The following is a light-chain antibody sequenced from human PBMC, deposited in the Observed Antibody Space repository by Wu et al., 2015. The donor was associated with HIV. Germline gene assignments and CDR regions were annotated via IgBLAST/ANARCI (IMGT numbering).Light chain of an antibody. CDR1: QGISNY. J-gene: IGKJ3*01. V-gene: IGKV1-8*01. Sequence: AIRLSQSPSSLSASTGDRVNITCRASQGISNYLAWYRQKPGKAPELLISGAYSLQSGVPSRFSGSGSGTDFTLTIDCLQSEDFAIYYCQQYYSNPTFGPGTKVGIK. CDR2: GAY. CDR3: QQYYSNPT.